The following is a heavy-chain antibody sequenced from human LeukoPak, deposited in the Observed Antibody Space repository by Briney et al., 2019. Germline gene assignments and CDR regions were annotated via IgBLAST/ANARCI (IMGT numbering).Heavy chain of an antibody. CDR2: ISSSGSTI. CDR1: GFTFSSYE. Sequence: GGSLRLSCAASGFTFSSYEMNWVRQAPGKGLEWVSYISSSGSTIYYADSVKGRFTISRDNAKNSLYLQMNSLRAEDTAVYYCAREYCSGGSCYSDAFDIWGQGTMVTVSS. D-gene: IGHD2-15*01. V-gene: IGHV3-48*03. J-gene: IGHJ3*02. CDR3: AREYCSGGSCYSDAFDI.